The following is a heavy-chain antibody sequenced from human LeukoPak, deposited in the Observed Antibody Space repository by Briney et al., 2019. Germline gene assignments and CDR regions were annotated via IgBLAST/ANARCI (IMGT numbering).Heavy chain of an antibody. J-gene: IGHJ4*02. CDR2: INPSGGRT. CDR1: GYTFTSYY. CDR3: ARGPGYCSSTSCYFFDY. Sequence: ASVKVSCKASGYTFTSYYTHWVRQAPGQGLEWMGIINPSGGRTSYAQKFQGRVTMTRDTSTSTVYMELSSLRSEDTAVYYCARGPGYCSSTSCYFFDYWGQGTLVTVSS. D-gene: IGHD2-2*03. V-gene: IGHV1-46*01.